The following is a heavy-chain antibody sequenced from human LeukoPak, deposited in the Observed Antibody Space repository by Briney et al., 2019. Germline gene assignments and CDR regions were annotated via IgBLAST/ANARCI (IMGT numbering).Heavy chain of an antibody. J-gene: IGHJ3*02. CDR3: VRVGSGATRAAVLDI. Sequence: GGSLRLSCAASGFSFSAYSMNWGRQAPGGGLEWGSSIGAGGGHIYYTDSTKGRFTISRDNAKNSLFLQMNSLRAEDTAVYYCVRVGSGATRAAVLDIWGQGTMVTVSS. CDR1: GFSFSAYS. D-gene: IGHD1-26*01. V-gene: IGHV3-21*06. CDR2: IGAGGGHI.